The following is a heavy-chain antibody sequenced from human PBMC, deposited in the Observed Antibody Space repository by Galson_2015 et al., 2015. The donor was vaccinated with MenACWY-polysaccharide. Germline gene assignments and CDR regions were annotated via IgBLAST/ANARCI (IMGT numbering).Heavy chain of an antibody. CDR3: ARDSHYNTLDY. D-gene: IGHD1-1*01. Sequence: SLRLSCAVSGFTFSSSWMTWVRQAPGKGLEWVANIKEDGSVKNYVDSVRGRFTISRDNALNSVYLQVDSLRAEDTAVYYCARDSHYNTLDYWDQGTLVAVSS. CDR2: IKEDGSVK. V-gene: IGHV3-7*01. J-gene: IGHJ4*02. CDR1: GFTFSSSW.